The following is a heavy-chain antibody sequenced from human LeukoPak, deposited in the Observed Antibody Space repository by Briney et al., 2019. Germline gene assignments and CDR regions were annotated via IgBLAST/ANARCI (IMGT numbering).Heavy chain of an antibody. CDR2: ITGSGRGDST. D-gene: IGHD1-7*01. CDR1: GFTFSSSA. Sequence: GGSLRLSCAASGFTFSSSAMSWVRQAPGKGLEWVSSITGSGRGDSTNYADSVKGRFAISRDNSKNTLFLQMSSLRAEDTAVYYCARSGRRELLRTYFDYWGQGTLVTVSS. CDR3: ARSGRRELLRTYFDY. V-gene: IGHV3-23*01. J-gene: IGHJ4*02.